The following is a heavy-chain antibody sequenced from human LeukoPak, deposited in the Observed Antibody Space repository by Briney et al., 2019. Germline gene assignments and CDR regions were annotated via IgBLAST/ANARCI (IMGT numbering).Heavy chain of an antibody. CDR3: AKDSSSYGSGSRRYYYYYYYMDV. D-gene: IGHD3-10*01. J-gene: IGHJ6*03. CDR2: ISWDGGST. CDR1: GFTFDDYT. V-gene: IGHV3-43*01. Sequence: GGSLRLSCAASGFTFDDYTMHWVRQAPGKGLEWVSLISWDGGSTYYADSVKGRFTISRDNSKNSLYLQMNSLRTEDTALYYCAKDSSSYGSGSRRYYYYYYYMDVWGKGTTVTVSS.